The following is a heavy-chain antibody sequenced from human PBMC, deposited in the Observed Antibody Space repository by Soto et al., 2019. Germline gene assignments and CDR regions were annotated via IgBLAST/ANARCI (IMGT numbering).Heavy chain of an antibody. D-gene: IGHD2-2*01. J-gene: IGHJ3*02. CDR2: IWYDGSNK. V-gene: IGHV3-33*01. CDR1: GFTFSSYG. Sequence: GSLRLSCAASGFTFSSYGMHWVRQAPGKGLEWVAVIWYDGSNKYYADSVKGRFTISRDNSKNTLYLQMNSLRAEDTAVYYCARDRGYCSSTSCPIDAFDIWGQGTMVTVSS. CDR3: ARDRGYCSSTSCPIDAFDI.